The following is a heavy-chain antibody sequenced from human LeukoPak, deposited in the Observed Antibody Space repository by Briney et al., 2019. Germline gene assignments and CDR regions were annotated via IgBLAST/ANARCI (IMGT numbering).Heavy chain of an antibody. CDR3: ARGGPDVVATIGAFDI. V-gene: IGHV1-18*01. CDR2: ISAYNGNT. CDR1: GYTFTSYG. D-gene: IGHD5-12*01. Sequence: ASLKVSCKASGYTFTSYGISWLRQAPGQGLEWLGWISAYNGNTNYPQQLQGRVTMTTDTSTSTAYLELRSLRSDDTAVYYCARGGPDVVATIGAFDIWGQGTMVTVSS. J-gene: IGHJ3*02.